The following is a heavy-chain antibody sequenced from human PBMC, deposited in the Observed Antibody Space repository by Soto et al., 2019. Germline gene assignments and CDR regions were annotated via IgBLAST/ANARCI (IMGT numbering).Heavy chain of an antibody. J-gene: IGHJ5*02. CDR1: GYTFTSYY. V-gene: IGHV1-46*01. CDR3: ARDRPPNSPAGRWGWFDP. D-gene: IGHD2-2*01. CDR2: INPSGGST. Sequence: ASVKVSCKASGYTFTSYYMHWVRQAPGQGLEWMGIINPSGGSTSYAQKFQGRVTMTRDTSTSTVYMELSSLRSEDTAVYYCARDRPPNSPAGRWGWFDPWGQGTLVTVSS.